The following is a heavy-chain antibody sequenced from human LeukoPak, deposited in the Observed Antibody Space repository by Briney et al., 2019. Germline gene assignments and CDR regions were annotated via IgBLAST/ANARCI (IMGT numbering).Heavy chain of an antibody. CDR3: ASWYSENNL. V-gene: IGHV3-7*01. CDR1: GFTFHSSW. D-gene: IGHD2-21*01. J-gene: IGHJ4*02. Sequence: GGSLRLSCAASGFTFHSSWMNWVRQPPGRGLEWVANINPDGSEKRCVGSVKGRFTTSRDNAKNSFYLQMNSLRAEDTAVYYCASWYSENNLWGQGTRVTVSS. CDR2: INPDGSEK.